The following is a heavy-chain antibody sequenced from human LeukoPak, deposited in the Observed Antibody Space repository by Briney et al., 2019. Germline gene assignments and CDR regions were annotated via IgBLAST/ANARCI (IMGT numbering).Heavy chain of an antibody. V-gene: IGHV4-34*01. CDR3: ARVYCSGGSCYRHHNWFDP. J-gene: IGHJ5*02. CDR2: INHSGST. CDR1: GGAFSGYY. Sequence: SETLSLTCAVYGGAFSGYYWSWIRQPPGKWREWIGEINHSGSTNYNPPLKSPVTISVATSKNQYSLKLSSVTAPDTAVYYCARVYCSGGSCYRHHNWFDPWGQGTLVTVSS. D-gene: IGHD2-15*01.